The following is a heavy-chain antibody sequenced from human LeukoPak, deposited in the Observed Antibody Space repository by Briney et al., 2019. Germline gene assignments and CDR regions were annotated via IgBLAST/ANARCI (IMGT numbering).Heavy chain of an antibody. V-gene: IGHV1-8*01. J-gene: IGHJ4*02. CDR3: ARPGIVGATYYFDY. CDR1: GYTFTSYD. D-gene: IGHD1-26*01. Sequence: ASVKVSCKASGYTFTSYDINWVRQATGQGLEWMGWMNPNSGNTGYAQKFQGRVTMTRNTSISTAYMELSSLRSEDTAVYYRARPGIVGATYYFDYWGQGTLVTVSS. CDR2: MNPNSGNT.